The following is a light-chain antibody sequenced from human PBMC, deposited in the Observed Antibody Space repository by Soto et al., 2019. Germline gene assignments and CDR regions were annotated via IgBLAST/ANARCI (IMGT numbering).Light chain of an antibody. CDR3: LLSFSGTHVV. Sequence: QAVVTQEPSLTVSPGGTVPLTCGSSTGAVTSGHYPYWFQQKSGQAPRALIYDTSNKHSWTPARFSGSLLGGKAALTLSGAQPEDEAEYYCLLSFSGTHVVFGGGTKLTVL. CDR2: DTS. J-gene: IGLJ2*01. V-gene: IGLV7-46*01. CDR1: TGAVTSGHY.